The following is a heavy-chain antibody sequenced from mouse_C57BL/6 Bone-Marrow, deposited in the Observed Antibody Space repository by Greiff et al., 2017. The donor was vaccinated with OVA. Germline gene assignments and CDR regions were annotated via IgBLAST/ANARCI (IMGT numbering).Heavy chain of an antibody. Sequence: EVKLVESGAELVRPGSSVKMSCKTSGYTFTSYGINWVKQRPGQGLEWIGYIYIGNGYTEYNEKFKGKATLTSDTSSSTAYMQLSSLTSEDSAIYFCARQGPLYYGSPYWYFDVWGTGTTVTVSS. V-gene: IGHV1-58*01. CDR1: GYTFTSYG. CDR2: IYIGNGYT. D-gene: IGHD1-1*01. CDR3: ARQGPLYYGSPYWYFDV. J-gene: IGHJ1*03.